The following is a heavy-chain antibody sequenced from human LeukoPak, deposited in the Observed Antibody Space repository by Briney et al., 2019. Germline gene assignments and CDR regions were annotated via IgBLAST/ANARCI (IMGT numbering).Heavy chain of an antibody. CDR3: ARVERYCSGGSCYIFDY. CDR1: GGSISSYY. V-gene: IGHV4-59*08. D-gene: IGHD2-15*01. Sequence: PSETLSLTCTVSGGSISSYYWSWIRQPPGQGLEWIGYIYYSGSTNYNPSLNSRVTISVDTSKNQFSLKLSSVTAADTAVYYCARVERYCSGGSCYIFDYWGQGTLVTVSS. J-gene: IGHJ4*02. CDR2: IYYSGST.